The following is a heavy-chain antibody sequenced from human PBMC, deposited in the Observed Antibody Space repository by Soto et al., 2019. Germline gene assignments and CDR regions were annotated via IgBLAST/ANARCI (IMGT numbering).Heavy chain of an antibody. D-gene: IGHD3-3*01. CDR1: AYTFTSYD. Sequence: PSVYVSCNASAYTFTSYDINWVLQATGQGLEWMGWMNPNSGNTGYAQKFQGRVTMTRNTSISTAYMELSSLRSEDTAVYYCARGTKRITIFGEVNEAFEIWGQGTMVSVSS. CDR2: MNPNSGNT. J-gene: IGHJ3*02. V-gene: IGHV1-8*01. CDR3: ARGTKRITIFGEVNEAFEI.